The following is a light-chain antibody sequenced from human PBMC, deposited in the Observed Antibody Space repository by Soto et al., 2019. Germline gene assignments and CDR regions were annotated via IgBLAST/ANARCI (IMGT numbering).Light chain of an antibody. CDR2: EVS. V-gene: IGLV2-14*01. Sequence: QSALTRPASVSVSPGQSITSSCTGTSSDVGGYNYVSWYQQHPGKASKLMIYEVSNRPSGVSNRFSGSKSGNTASLTISGLQAEDEADYYCSSYTSSSTVFGTGTKVTVL. CDR3: SSYTSSSTV. J-gene: IGLJ1*01. CDR1: SSDVGGYNY.